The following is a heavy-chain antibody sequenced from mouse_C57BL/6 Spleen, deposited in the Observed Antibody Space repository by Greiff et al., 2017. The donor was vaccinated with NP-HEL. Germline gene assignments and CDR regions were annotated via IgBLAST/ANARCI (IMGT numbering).Heavy chain of an antibody. CDR2: ISSGGSYT. Sequence: EVKLVESGGDLVKPGGSLKLSCAASGFTFSSYGMSWVRQTPDKRLEWVATISSGGSYTYCPDSVKGRFTISSDNAKNTLYLQMSSLKSEDTAMYDCASYYDYDGYFDVWGTGTTVTVSS. CDR3: ASYYDYDGYFDV. V-gene: IGHV5-6*01. J-gene: IGHJ1*03. D-gene: IGHD2-4*01. CDR1: GFTFSSYG.